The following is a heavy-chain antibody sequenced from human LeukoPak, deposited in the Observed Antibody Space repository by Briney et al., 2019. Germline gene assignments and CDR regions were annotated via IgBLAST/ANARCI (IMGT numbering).Heavy chain of an antibody. Sequence: GGSLRLSCAASGFTFDDYAMHWVRQAPGKGLEWVSGISWNSGSIGYADSVKGRFTISRDNAKNSLYLQMNSLRAEDTALYYCAKDSNPYYGSGSYYSVRKPYYFDYWGQEPWSPSPQ. D-gene: IGHD3-10*01. CDR1: GFTFDDYA. J-gene: IGHJ4*01. V-gene: IGHV3-9*01. CDR3: AKDSNPYYGSGSYYSVRKPYYFDY. CDR2: ISWNSGSI.